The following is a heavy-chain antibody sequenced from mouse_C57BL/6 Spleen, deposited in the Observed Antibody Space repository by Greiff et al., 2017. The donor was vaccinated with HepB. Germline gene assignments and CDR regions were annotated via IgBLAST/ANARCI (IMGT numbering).Heavy chain of an antibody. CDR1: GYTFTSYW. V-gene: IGHV1-61*01. CDR2: IYPSDSET. J-gene: IGHJ2*01. CDR3: ARGGHYYGSTYYFDY. D-gene: IGHD1-1*01. Sequence: QVQLQQPGAELVRPGSSVKLSCKASGYTFTSYWMDWVKQRPGQGLEWIGNIYPSDSETHYNQKFKDKATLTVDKSSSTAYMQLSSLTSEDSAVYYCARGGHYYGSTYYFDYWGQGTTLTVSS.